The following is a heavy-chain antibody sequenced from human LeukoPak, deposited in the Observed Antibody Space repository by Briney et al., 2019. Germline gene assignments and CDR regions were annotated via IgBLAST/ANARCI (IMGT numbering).Heavy chain of an antibody. J-gene: IGHJ4*02. D-gene: IGHD3-16*01. CDR2: MSYSGDT. CDR3: ARDGRGGLFYCFDS. V-gene: IGHV4-59*01. Sequence: SETLSLTCTVSGDPMTPYYWSWIRQPPGKGLEWIGYMSYSGDTRYNPSLKSRVTISVDASNNQFSLRLTSMTAADTATYYCARDGRGGLFYCFDSWGPGTLVTVSS. CDR1: GDPMTPYY.